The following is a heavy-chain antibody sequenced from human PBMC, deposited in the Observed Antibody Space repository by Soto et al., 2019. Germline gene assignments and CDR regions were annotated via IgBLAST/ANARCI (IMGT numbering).Heavy chain of an antibody. CDR2: INQDETKK. CDR1: GFTSSTYW. Sequence: VQLVESGGGLVQPGGSLRLSCVASGFTSSTYWMTWVRQAPGKGLEWVANINQDETKKYYVDSVKGRFTISRDNDKNSVYLQMNSLRAEDMAVYYCVRALGDSTCYWGQGTLVTVSS. CDR3: VRALGDSTCY. D-gene: IGHD4-17*01. V-gene: IGHV3-7*01. J-gene: IGHJ4*02.